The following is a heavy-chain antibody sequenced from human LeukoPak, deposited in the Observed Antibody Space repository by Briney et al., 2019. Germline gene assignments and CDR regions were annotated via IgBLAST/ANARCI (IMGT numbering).Heavy chain of an antibody. CDR2: VSYSGST. J-gene: IGHJ4*02. V-gene: IGHV4-59*08. Sequence: SETLSLTCTVSGASISSYYWSWIRQPPGKGLESIGYVSYSGSTNYNPSLKSRVTISVDTSKSQFSLKLNSVTAADTAVYYCARLVTSYYFDYWGQGALVTVSS. CDR1: GASISSYY. CDR3: ARLVTSYYFDY.